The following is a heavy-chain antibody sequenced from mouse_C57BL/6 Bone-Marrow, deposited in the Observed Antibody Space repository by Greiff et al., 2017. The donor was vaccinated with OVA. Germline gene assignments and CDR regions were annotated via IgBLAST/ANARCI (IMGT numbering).Heavy chain of an antibody. CDR1: GYTFTSYW. D-gene: IGHD2-2*01. CDR3: AREDLLWFKDWYFDV. V-gene: IGHV1-50*01. CDR2: IDPSDSYT. Sequence: QVQLKQPGAELVKPGASVKLSCKASGYTFTSYWMQWVKQRPGQGLEWIGEIDPSDSYTNYNQKFKGKATLTVDTSASTAYMQLSSLTSEDSAVYYCAREDLLWFKDWYFDVWGTGTTVTVSS. J-gene: IGHJ1*03.